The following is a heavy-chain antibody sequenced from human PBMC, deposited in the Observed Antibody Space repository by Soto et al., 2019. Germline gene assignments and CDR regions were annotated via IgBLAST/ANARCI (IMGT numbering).Heavy chain of an antibody. J-gene: IGHJ4*02. CDR2: ISGSGLST. V-gene: IGHV3-23*01. CDR3: AKMTTRRFDY. CDR1: GFTFSSHA. D-gene: IGHD4-17*01. Sequence: PGGSLRLSCAASGFTFSSHAMSWVRQAPGKGLEWVSGISGSGLSTNYADSVKGRFTISRDNSKNTLYLQMNSLRAEDTAVYYCAKMTTRRFDYWGQGTLVTVSS.